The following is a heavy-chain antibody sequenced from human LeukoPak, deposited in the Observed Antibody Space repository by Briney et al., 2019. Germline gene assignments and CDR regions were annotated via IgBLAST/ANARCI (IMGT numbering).Heavy chain of an antibody. CDR1: GGSNSSGGYY. D-gene: IGHD5-12*01. J-gene: IGHJ4*02. CDR3: ATRVVATDY. CDR2: IYHSGST. Sequence: PSQTLSLTCTVSGGSNSSGGYYWSWIRQPPGKGLEWIGEIYHSGSTNYNPSLKSRVTISVDKSKNQFSLKLSSVTAADTAVYYCATRVVATDYWGQGTLVTVSS. V-gene: IGHV4-30-2*01.